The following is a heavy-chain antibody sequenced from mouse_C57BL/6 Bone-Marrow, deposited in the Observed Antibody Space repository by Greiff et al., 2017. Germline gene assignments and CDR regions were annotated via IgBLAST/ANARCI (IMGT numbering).Heavy chain of an antibody. D-gene: IGHD2-1*01. V-gene: IGHV5-16*01. CDR1: GFTFSDYY. CDR3: ARVYGNYDAMDY. CDR2: INYDGSST. Sequence: DVQLQESEGGLVQPGSSMKLSCTASGFTFSDYYMAWVRQVPEKGLEWVANINYDGSSTYYLDSLKSRFIISRDNAKNILYLQMSSLKSEDTATXYCARVYGNYDAMDYWGQGTSVTVSS. J-gene: IGHJ4*01.